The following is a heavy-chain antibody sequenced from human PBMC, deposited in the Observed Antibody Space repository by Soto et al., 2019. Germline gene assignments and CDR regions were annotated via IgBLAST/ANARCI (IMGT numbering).Heavy chain of an antibody. J-gene: IGHJ4*02. Sequence: QLQLQESGPGLVKPSETLSLTCTVSGGSISSSSYYWGWIRQPPGKGLEWIGSIYYSGSTYYNPSLKSRVTLSVETSKNQFSLKLSSVTAADTAVYYCARRDGWAGYFDYWGQGTLVTVSS. D-gene: IGHD1-26*01. V-gene: IGHV4-39*01. CDR1: GGSISSSSYY. CDR2: IYYSGST. CDR3: ARRDGWAGYFDY.